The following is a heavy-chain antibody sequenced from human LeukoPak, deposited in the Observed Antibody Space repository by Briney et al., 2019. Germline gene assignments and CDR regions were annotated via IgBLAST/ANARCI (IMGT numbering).Heavy chain of an antibody. CDR1: GGSFSGYY. V-gene: IGHV4-34*01. CDR3: ARHRLLDT. J-gene: IGHJ3*02. D-gene: IGHD2-15*01. CDR2: INHSGST. Sequence: PSETLSLTCAVYGGSFSGYYWSWIRQPPGKGLEWIGEINHSGSTNYNPSLKSRVTISVDTSKNQFSLKLSSVTAADTAVYYCARHRLLDTWGQGTMVTVSS.